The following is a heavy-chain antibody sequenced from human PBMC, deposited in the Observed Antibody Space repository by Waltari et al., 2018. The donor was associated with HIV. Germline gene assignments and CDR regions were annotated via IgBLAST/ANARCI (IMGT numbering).Heavy chain of an antibody. CDR2: IYYTGTT. J-gene: IGHJ6*02. V-gene: IGHV4-39*01. Sequence: QLQLQQSGPGLVKPSATLSLTCTVSGGPVINSDHYWDFIRQSPGKGLEWIGNIYYTGTTFYNPSLKSRVTMSADLSRNQFSLRLNSVTAADTAIYYCARRPRMAAFYLYYGMDVWGQGTTVTVSS. CDR1: GGPVINSDHY. D-gene: IGHD2-8*01. CDR3: ARRPRMAAFYLYYGMDV.